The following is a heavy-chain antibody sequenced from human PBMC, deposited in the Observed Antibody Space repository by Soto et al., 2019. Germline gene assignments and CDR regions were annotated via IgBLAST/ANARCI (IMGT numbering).Heavy chain of an antibody. Sequence: SGGSLRLSCAASGFTVSSNYMSWVRQAPGKGLEWVSVIYSGGSTYYADSVKGRFTISRDNSKNTLYLQMNSLRAEDTAVYYCARDKFLGFSDAFDIWGQGTMVTVS. D-gene: IGHD3-16*01. V-gene: IGHV3-53*01. CDR3: ARDKFLGFSDAFDI. J-gene: IGHJ3*02. CDR2: IYSGGST. CDR1: GFTVSSNY.